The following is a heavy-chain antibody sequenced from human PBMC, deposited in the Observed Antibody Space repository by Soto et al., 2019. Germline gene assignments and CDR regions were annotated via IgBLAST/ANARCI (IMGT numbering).Heavy chain of an antibody. D-gene: IGHD3-3*01. CDR3: ARMIFGRSGEYYFDY. Sequence: ESGPTLVNPTQTLTLTCTFSGFSLSTSRMCVSWIRQPPGKALEWLARIDWDDAKYFNTSLKTRLTVSKDTSKNQVVLTMTNVDPVDTATYYCARMIFGRSGEYYFDYWGQGILVTVSS. V-gene: IGHV2-70*11. CDR2: IDWDDAK. CDR1: GFSLSTSRMC. J-gene: IGHJ4*02.